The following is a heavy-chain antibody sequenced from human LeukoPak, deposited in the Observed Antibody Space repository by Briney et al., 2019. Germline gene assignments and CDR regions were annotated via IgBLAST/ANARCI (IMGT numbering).Heavy chain of an antibody. V-gene: IGHV4-59*01. J-gene: IGHJ6*03. D-gene: IGHD2-2*01. CDR3: ARDVGYCSSTSCRYYYYYYMDV. CDR1: GGSISSYY. Sequence: SETLSLTCTVSGGSISSYYWSWIRQPPGKGLEWIGYIYYSGSTNYNPSLKSRVTISVDTSKNQFSLKPSSVTAADTAVYYCARDVGYCSSTSCRYYYYYYMDVWGKRTTVTVSS. CDR2: IYYSGST.